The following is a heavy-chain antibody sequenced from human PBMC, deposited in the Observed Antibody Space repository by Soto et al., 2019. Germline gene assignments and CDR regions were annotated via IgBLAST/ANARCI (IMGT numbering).Heavy chain of an antibody. D-gene: IGHD3-3*01. V-gene: IGHV4-4*07. Sequence: LSLTCTVSGGSISSYYWSWIRQPAGKGLEWIGRIYTSGSTNYNPSLKSRVTMSVDTSKNQFSLKLSFVTAADTAVYYCAREDHYDFWSALGNWFDPWGQGTLVTVSS. CDR3: AREDHYDFWSALGNWFDP. J-gene: IGHJ5*02. CDR2: IYTSGST. CDR1: GGSISSYY.